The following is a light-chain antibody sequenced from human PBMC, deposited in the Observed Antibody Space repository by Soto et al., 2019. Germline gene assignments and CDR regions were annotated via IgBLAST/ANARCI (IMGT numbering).Light chain of an antibody. Sequence: IQMTQSPSTLSGSVGDRFTITCRASQTISSWLAWYQQKPGKAPKLLIYKASTLKSGVTSRFSGSGSGTEFTLTISSLQPDDFATYYCQHYNSYSEAVGQGTKVEIK. V-gene: IGKV1-5*03. CDR2: KAS. CDR3: QHYNSYSEA. CDR1: QTISSW. J-gene: IGKJ1*01.